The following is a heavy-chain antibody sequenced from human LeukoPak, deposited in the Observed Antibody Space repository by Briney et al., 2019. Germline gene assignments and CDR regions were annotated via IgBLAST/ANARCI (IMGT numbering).Heavy chain of an antibody. Sequence: SETLSLTCAVYGGSFSGYYWSWIRQPPGKGLEWIGEINHSGSTNYNPSLKSRVTISVDTSKNQFSLKLSSVTAADTAVYYCATYDSSGYFFDYWGQGTLVTVSS. CDR3: ATYDSSGYFFDY. V-gene: IGHV4-34*01. CDR2: INHSGST. CDR1: GGSFSGYY. J-gene: IGHJ4*02. D-gene: IGHD3-22*01.